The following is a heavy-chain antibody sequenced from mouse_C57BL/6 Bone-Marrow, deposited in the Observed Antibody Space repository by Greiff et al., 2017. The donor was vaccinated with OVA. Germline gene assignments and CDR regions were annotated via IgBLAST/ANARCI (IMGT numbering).Heavy chain of an antibody. CDR3: AREGGYYAMDY. CDR2: INPGSGGT. CDR1: GYAFTNYL. Sequence: LKESGAELVRPGTSVKVSCKASGYAFTNYLIEWVKQRPGQGLEWIGVINPGSGGTNYNEKFKGKATLTADKSSSTAYMQLSSLTSEDSAVYFCAREGGYYAMDYWGQGTSVTVSS. J-gene: IGHJ4*01. V-gene: IGHV1-54*01.